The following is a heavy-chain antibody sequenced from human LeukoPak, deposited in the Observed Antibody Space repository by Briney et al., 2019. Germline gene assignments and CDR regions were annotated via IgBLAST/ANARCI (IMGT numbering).Heavy chain of an antibody. V-gene: IGHV3-23*01. CDR3: ARRWWQQLVVTLFDY. CDR2: ISGSGDNT. J-gene: IGHJ4*02. Sequence: GGSLRLSCEVSGFTFSSYALSWVRQAPGKGLEWVSAISGSGDNTYYADSAKGRFTISRDNAKNSLYLQMNSLRAEDTAVYYCARRWWQQLVVTLFDYWGQGTLVTVSS. CDR1: GFTFSSYA. D-gene: IGHD6-13*01.